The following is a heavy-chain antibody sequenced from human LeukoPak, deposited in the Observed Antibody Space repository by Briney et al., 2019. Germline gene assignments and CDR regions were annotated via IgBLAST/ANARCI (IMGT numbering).Heavy chain of an antibody. CDR3: ARSRIAARPGYYYYMDV. CDR2: INWNGGST. D-gene: IGHD6-6*01. V-gene: IGHV3-20*04. Sequence: GGSLRLSCAASGFTFDDYGMSWVRQAPGKGLEWVSGINWNGGSTGYADSVKGRFTISRDNAKNSLYLQMNSLRAEDTALYYCARSRIAARPGYYYYMDVWGKGTTVTVSS. J-gene: IGHJ6*03. CDR1: GFTFDDYG.